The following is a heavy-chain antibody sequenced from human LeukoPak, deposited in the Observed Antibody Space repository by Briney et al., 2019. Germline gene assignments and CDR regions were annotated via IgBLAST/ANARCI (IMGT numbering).Heavy chain of an antibody. V-gene: IGHV4-59*10. CDR2: IYTSGST. CDR3: ARVYYGDYVNYFDY. D-gene: IGHD4-17*01. Sequence: SETLSLTCAVYGGSFSGYYWSWIRQPAGKGPEWIGRIYTSGSTNYNPSLKSRVTMSVDTSKNQFSLKLSSVTAADTAVYYCARVYYGDYVNYFDYWGQGTLVTVSS. J-gene: IGHJ4*02. CDR1: GGSFSGYY.